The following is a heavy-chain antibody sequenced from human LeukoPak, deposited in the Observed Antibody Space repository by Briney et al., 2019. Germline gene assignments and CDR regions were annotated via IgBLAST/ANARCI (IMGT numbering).Heavy chain of an antibody. CDR2: IIPIFGTA. CDR3: AREPFTTAAWFDP. CDR1: GGTFSSYA. D-gene: IGHD3-22*01. J-gene: IGHJ5*02. V-gene: IGHV1-69*13. Sequence: ASVKVSCKASGGTFSSYAISWVRQAPGQGLERMGGIIPIFGTANYAQKFQGRVTITADESTSTAYMELGSLRSEDTAVYYCAREPFTTAAWFDPWGQGTLVTVSS.